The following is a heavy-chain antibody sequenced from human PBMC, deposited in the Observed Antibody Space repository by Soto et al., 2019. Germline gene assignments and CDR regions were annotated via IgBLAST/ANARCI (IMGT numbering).Heavy chain of an antibody. D-gene: IGHD3-10*01. J-gene: IGHJ4*02. V-gene: IGHV1-18*01. CDR2: ISAYNGNT. Sequence: AASVKVSCKASGYTFTSHGISWVRQAPGQGLEWMGWISAYNGNTNYAQKLQGRVTMTTDTSTSTAYMELRSLGSDDTAVYYCASGWFGEFVYYFDYWGQGTLVTVSS. CDR1: GYTFTSHG. CDR3: ASGWFGEFVYYFDY.